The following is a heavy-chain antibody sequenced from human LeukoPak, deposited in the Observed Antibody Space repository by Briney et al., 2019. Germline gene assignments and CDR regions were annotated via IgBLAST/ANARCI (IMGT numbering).Heavy chain of an antibody. J-gene: IGHJ4*02. CDR2: ISGSGGST. V-gene: IGHV3-23*01. D-gene: IGHD5-24*01. CDR1: GFTFSSYA. Sequence: GGSLRLSCAASGFTFSSYAMSWVRQAPGKGLEWVSAISGSGGSTYYADSAKGRFTISRDNSKNTLYLQMNSLRAEDTAVYYCAKDQFSEMATRGGVVLVFDYWGQGTLVTVSS. CDR3: AKDQFSEMATRGGVVLVFDY.